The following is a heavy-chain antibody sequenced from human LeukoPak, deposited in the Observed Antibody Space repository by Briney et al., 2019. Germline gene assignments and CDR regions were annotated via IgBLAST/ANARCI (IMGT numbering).Heavy chain of an antibody. CDR2: IGGSGTRT. CDR1: GFTFTTYG. Sequence: GGSLRLSCSASGFTFTTYGMNWVRQAPGKGLEWVSGIGGSGTRTYYADSVKGRFTISRDNSKNTLYLQMNSLRAEDAAIYYCAKGRTGFSYGYGIDYWGQGTLVTVSS. V-gene: IGHV3-23*01. D-gene: IGHD5-18*01. CDR3: AKGRTGFSYGYGIDY. J-gene: IGHJ4*02.